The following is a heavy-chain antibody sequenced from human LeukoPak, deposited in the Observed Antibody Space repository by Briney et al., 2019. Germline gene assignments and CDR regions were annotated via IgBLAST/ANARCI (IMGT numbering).Heavy chain of an antibody. J-gene: IGHJ3*02. CDR2: IYTSGST. CDR1: GGSISSYY. Sequence: PSETLSLTCTVSGGSISSYYWSWIRQPPGKGLEWIGYIYTSGSTNYNPSLKSRVTISVDTSKNQFSLKLSSVTAADTAVYYCARIYSKGAFDIWGQGTMVTVSS. D-gene: IGHD4-11*01. V-gene: IGHV4-4*08. CDR3: ARIYSKGAFDI.